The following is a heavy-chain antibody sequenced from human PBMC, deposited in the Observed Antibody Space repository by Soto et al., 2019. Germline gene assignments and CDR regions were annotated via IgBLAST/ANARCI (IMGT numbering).Heavy chain of an antibody. CDR2: IRSSGVST. V-gene: IGHV3-23*01. Sequence: EVQLLESGGGLVQPGESLRLSCAASGFIFSSYAMSWVRQAPGKGLEWVSAIRSSGVSTFYADSVKGRFTISRDNSKNTLYLQMNSLRAGDTAVYFCAKGHWSFDLWGRGTLVTGSS. CDR3: AKGHWSFDL. J-gene: IGHJ2*01. CDR1: GFIFSSYA.